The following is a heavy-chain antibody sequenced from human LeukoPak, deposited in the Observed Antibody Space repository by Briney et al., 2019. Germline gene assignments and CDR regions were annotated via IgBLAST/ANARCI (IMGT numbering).Heavy chain of an antibody. Sequence: SETLSLTCTVSGGSINSVYWSWIRQPPGTGLEWIAYIYYSGTTSYNPSLKSRVTISVDTSKNQFSLKLTSVTAVDTAVYYCASQHWGSNYFDYWGQGALVTVSS. CDR3: ASQHWGSNYFDY. V-gene: IGHV4-59*01. D-gene: IGHD7-27*01. CDR1: GGSINSVY. CDR2: IYYSGTT. J-gene: IGHJ4*02.